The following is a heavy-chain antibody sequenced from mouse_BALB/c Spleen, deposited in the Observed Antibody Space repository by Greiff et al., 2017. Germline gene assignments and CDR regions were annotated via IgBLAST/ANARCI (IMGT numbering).Heavy chain of an antibody. Sequence: EVQRVESGGGLVQPGGSRKLSCAASGFTFSSFGMHWVRQAPEKGLEWVAYISSGSSTIYYADTVKGRFTLSRDNPKNTLFLQMTSLRSEDTAMYDCAKDGNYGGAMDYWGQGTSVTVSS. CDR2: ISSGSSTI. J-gene: IGHJ4*01. CDR1: GFTFSSFG. CDR3: AKDGNYGGAMDY. V-gene: IGHV5-17*02. D-gene: IGHD2-1*01.